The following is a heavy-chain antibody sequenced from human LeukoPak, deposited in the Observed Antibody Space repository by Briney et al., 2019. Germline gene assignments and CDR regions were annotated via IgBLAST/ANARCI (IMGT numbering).Heavy chain of an antibody. D-gene: IGHD1-7*01. Sequence: VKPSETLSLTCTVSGGSISSSSYYWGWIRQPPGKGLEWIGSIYYSGSTYYNPSLKSRVTISVDTSKNQFSLKLSSVTAADTAVYYCARTNYVLPFDYWGQGTLVTVSP. J-gene: IGHJ4*02. CDR1: GGSISSSSYY. CDR3: ARTNYVLPFDY. CDR2: IYYSGST. V-gene: IGHV4-39*01.